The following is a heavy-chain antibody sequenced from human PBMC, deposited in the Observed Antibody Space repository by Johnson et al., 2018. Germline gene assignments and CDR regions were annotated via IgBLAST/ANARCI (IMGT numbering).Heavy chain of an antibody. J-gene: IGHJ3*02. Sequence: QVQLVESGAEVKKPGSSVKVSCKASGGTFSSYAISWVRQAPGQGLEWMGGIIPIFGTANYAQKFQGRVTMTRDTSTSTVYMELSSLRSEDTAVYYCARDRVKRITMIVVASDAFDIWGQGTMVTVSS. D-gene: IGHD3-22*01. V-gene: IGHV1-69*06. CDR2: IIPIFGTA. CDR1: GGTFSSYA. CDR3: ARDRVKRITMIVVASDAFDI.